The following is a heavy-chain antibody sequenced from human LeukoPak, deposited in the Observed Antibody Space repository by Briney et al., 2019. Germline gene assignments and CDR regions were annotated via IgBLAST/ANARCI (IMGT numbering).Heavy chain of an antibody. CDR2: INHSGST. J-gene: IGHJ5*02. V-gene: IGHV4-34*01. CDR3: ARGDDILTGYPNWFDP. D-gene: IGHD3-9*01. Sequence: SETLSLTCAVYGGSFSDYYWNWIRRPPGKGLEWIGEINHSGSTNYNPSLKSRVTISVDTSKNQFSLKLSSVTAADTAVYYCARGDDILTGYPNWFDPWGQGTLVTVSS. CDR1: GGSFSDYY.